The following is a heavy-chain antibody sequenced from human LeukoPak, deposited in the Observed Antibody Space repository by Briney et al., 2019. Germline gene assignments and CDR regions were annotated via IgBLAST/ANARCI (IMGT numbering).Heavy chain of an antibody. J-gene: IGHJ6*03. V-gene: IGHV3-33*06. D-gene: IGHD3-10*01. CDR2: IWYDGSNK. CDR1: GFTFSSYG. Sequence: GGSLRLSCAASGFTFSSYGMRWVRQAPGKGLEWVAVIWYDGSNKYYADSVKGRFTISRDNSKNTLYLQMNSLRAEDTAVYYCAKCPFGYYYYYMDVWGKGTTVTVSS. CDR3: AKCPFGYYYYYMDV.